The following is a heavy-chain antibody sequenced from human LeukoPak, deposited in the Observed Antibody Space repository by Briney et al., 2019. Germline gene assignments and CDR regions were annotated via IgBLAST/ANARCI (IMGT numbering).Heavy chain of an antibody. CDR3: ARGNTAKRHFDY. V-gene: IGHV6-1*01. CDR1: GDSVSSNSVA. Sequence: SQTLSLTCAISGDSVSSNSVAWNWIRQSPSRGLEWLGRAYYRSKWYIDYAISVKSRITFDPDTSKNQFSLHLSFVTPEDTAVYYCARGNTAKRHFDYWGQGTLVTVSS. D-gene: IGHD2/OR15-2a*01. CDR2: AYYRSKWYI. J-gene: IGHJ4*02.